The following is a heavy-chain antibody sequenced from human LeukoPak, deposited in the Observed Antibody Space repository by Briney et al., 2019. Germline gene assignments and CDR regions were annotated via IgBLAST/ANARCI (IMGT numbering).Heavy chain of an antibody. Sequence: PGGSLRLSCAASGFTFSSYWMNWVRQAPGKGLEWVANIKQDGGEKYYVDSAKGRFTISRDNSKNTLYLQMNSLRAEDTAVYYCAKDRAAWRGAMGYFDYWGQGTLVTVSS. J-gene: IGHJ4*02. D-gene: IGHD3-10*01. CDR3: AKDRAAWRGAMGYFDY. V-gene: IGHV3-7*01. CDR2: IKQDGGEK. CDR1: GFTFSSYW.